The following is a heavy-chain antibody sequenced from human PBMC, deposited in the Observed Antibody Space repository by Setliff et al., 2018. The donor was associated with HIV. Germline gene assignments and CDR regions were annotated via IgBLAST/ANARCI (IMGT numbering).Heavy chain of an antibody. CDR1: GFTFSDYY. D-gene: IGHD6-6*01. J-gene: IGHJ4*02. V-gene: IGHV3-11*01. CDR2: ISRDGNTI. CDR3: AISTRPY. Sequence: GGSLRLSCAASGFTFSDYYMSWLRQAPGKGLEWVSYISRDGNTIYYADSVKGRFSISRDNSKNTLYLQMNNLRAEDTAIYYCAISTRPYWGQGTLVTVSS.